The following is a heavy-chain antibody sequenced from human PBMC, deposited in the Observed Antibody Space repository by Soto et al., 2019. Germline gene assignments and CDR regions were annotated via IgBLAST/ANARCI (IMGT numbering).Heavy chain of an antibody. J-gene: IGHJ4*02. V-gene: IGHV3-30*18. Sequence: GGSLRLSCAASGFTFSSYGMHWVRQAPGKGLEWVAVISYDGSNKYYADSVKGRFTISRDNSKNTLYLQMNSLRAEDTAVYYCAKYRNQGLRPAYYDSSGYYSVDYWGQGTLVTVSS. CDR3: AKYRNQGLRPAYYDSSGYYSVDY. D-gene: IGHD3-22*01. CDR1: GFTFSSYG. CDR2: ISYDGSNK.